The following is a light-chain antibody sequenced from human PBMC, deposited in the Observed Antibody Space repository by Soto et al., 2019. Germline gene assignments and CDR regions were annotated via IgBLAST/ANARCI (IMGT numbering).Light chain of an antibody. V-gene: IGLV1-40*01. J-gene: IGLJ2*01. CDR3: QSYDSSLPGVV. CDR2: DNT. Sequence: QSVLTQPPSVSGAPGQTVTISCTGSSSNIGATYNAHWYQHLPGTAPKLLIYDNTNRPSGVPDRFSGSKSGTSASLAITGLQADDEADYYCQSYDSSLPGVVFGGGTKLTVL. CDR1: SSNIGATYN.